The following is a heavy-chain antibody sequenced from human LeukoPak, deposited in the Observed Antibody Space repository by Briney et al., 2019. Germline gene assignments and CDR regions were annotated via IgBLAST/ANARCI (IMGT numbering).Heavy chain of an antibody. V-gene: IGHV5-51*01. J-gene: IGHJ3*02. CDR3: ARRLIHAFDI. Sequence: GASLQISCKGSGHIFTTFWIDWVRPLPGKGLQWMGGIYPGDSDTTYSPSFQGQFTISVDKSISTAYLQWSSLKASDTAMYYCARRLIHAFDIWGQGTMVTVSS. D-gene: IGHD3-22*01. CDR1: GHIFTTFW. CDR2: IYPGDSDT.